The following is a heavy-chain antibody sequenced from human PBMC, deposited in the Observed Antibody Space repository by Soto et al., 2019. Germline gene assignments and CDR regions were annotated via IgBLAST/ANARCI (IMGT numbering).Heavy chain of an antibody. Sequence: ASVKVSCKASGYSFTDYHIHWVRQAPGQGLEWLGRINPKSGGTSTAQKFQGWVTMTTDTSISTASMELTGLTSDDTAIYYCARGDSTDCSNGVCSFFYNHDMDVWGPGTTVTV. CDR2: INPKSGGT. CDR3: ARGDSTDCSNGVCSFFYNHDMDV. D-gene: IGHD2-8*01. J-gene: IGHJ6*02. CDR1: GYSFTDYH. V-gene: IGHV1-2*04.